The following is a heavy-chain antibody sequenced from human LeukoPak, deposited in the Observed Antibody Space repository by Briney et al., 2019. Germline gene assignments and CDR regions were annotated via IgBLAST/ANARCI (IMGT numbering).Heavy chain of an antibody. D-gene: IGHD6-19*01. J-gene: IGHJ4*02. CDR1: GFTFSSYT. CDR3: AKWAVSGRGFDY. V-gene: IGHV3-48*01. Sequence: GGSLSLSCAASGFTFSSYTMNWVRQAPGKGLEWVSYISSTSSTIYYADSVKGRFTISRDNSKNTLYLQMNSLRAEDTAVYYCAKWAVSGRGFDYWGQGTLVTVSS. CDR2: ISSTSSTI.